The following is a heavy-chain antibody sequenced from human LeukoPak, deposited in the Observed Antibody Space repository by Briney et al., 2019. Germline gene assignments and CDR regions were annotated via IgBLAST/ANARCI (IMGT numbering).Heavy chain of an antibody. CDR1: GFTFSSYW. Sequence: GGSLRLSCAASGFTFSSYWMSWVRQAPGKGLEWVANIKQDGSEKYYVDSVKGRFTISRDNAKNSLYLQMNSLRAEDTAVYYCARAHTIFGVVPGYWGQGTLVTVSS. D-gene: IGHD3-3*01. CDR3: ARAHTIFGVVPGY. CDR2: IKQDGSEK. V-gene: IGHV3-7*01. J-gene: IGHJ4*02.